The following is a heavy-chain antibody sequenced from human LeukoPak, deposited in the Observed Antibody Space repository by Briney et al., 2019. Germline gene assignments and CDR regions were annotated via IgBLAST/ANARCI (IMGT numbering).Heavy chain of an antibody. CDR2: IKQDGSEK. Sequence: GGSLRLSCAASGFTLSSYWMSRVRQAPGKGLEWVANIKQDGSEKYYVDSVKGRFTISRDNAKNSLYLQMNSLRAEDTAVYYCAREGILTGYYTYFDYWGQGTLVTVSS. D-gene: IGHD3-9*01. CDR3: AREGILTGYYTYFDY. J-gene: IGHJ4*02. V-gene: IGHV3-7*01. CDR1: GFTLSSYW.